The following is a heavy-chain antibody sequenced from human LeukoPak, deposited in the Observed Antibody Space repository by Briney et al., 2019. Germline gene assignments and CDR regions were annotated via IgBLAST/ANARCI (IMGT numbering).Heavy chain of an antibody. Sequence: GGSLRLSCASSEFTFSSYAMSWVRQAPGKGLDWVSAISGSGGSTYYADSVKGRFTISRDNSKNTLYLQMNSLRAEDTAVYYCAKAYYDSSGYNRFAFDIWGQGTMVTVSS. CDR3: AKAYYDSSGYNRFAFDI. J-gene: IGHJ3*02. V-gene: IGHV3-23*01. CDR2: ISGSGGST. CDR1: EFTFSSYA. D-gene: IGHD3-22*01.